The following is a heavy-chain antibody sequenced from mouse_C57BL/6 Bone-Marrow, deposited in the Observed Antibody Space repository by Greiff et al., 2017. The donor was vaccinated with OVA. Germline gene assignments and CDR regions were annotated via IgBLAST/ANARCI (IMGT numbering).Heavy chain of an antibody. CDR3: ALDSSGPYYFDY. CDR2: IDPADGNT. Sequence: EVQLQQSVAELVRPGASVKLSCTASGFNIKNTYMHWVKQRPEQGLEWIGRIDPADGNTKYAPKFKGKATITADTSSNPPYLQLSSLTSEDTAIFYCALDSSGPYYFDYWGQGTTLTVSS. V-gene: IGHV14-3*01. J-gene: IGHJ2*01. D-gene: IGHD3-2*02. CDR1: GFNIKNTY.